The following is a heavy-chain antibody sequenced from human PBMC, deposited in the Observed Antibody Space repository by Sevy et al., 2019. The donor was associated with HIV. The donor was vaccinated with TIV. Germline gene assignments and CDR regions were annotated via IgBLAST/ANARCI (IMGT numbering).Heavy chain of an antibody. CDR3: AKDPFADYSRTIGWGRFDY. CDR1: GFTFSGYG. D-gene: IGHD6-13*01. CDR2: TSSDGSNK. J-gene: IGHJ4*02. Sequence: GGSLRLSCAASGFTFSGYGMHWVRQAPGKGLEWLAVTSSDGSNKYYADSVKGRFTISRDNSKNTLYLQMNSLRVEDTAVYYCAKDPFADYSRTIGWGRFDYWGQGTLVTVSS. V-gene: IGHV3-30*18.